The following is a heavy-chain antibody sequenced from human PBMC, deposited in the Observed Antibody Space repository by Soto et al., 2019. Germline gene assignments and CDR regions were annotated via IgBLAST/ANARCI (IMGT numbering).Heavy chain of an antibody. CDR3: ARGSPRMGALPTY. J-gene: IGHJ4*02. CDR1: GYTFTGYY. V-gene: IGHV1-2*02. CDR2: INPKSGDT. D-gene: IGHD1-26*01. Sequence: QVQLVQSGDEVKKSGASLKVSCKASGYTFTGYYIHWVRQAPGQGLEWMGWINPKSGDTNYAQKFQGRVCMTRDTSITTAYMEVSRLKSDDTAVYYCARGSPRMGALPTYWGQGTLVTVSS.